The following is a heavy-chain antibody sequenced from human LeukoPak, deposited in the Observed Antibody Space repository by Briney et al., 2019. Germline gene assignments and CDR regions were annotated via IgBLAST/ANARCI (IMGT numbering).Heavy chain of an antibody. J-gene: IGHJ4*02. Sequence: SLRLSCAAPGFNFGDYALDWVRQAPGKGLEGVPGISWNSGSIGYADSVKGRFTISRDNAKNSLYLQMNSLRAEDTALYYCAKDSVAVAGTIDYWGQGTLVTVSS. CDR2: ISWNSGSI. CDR3: AKDSVAVAGTIDY. CDR1: GFNFGDYA. D-gene: IGHD6-19*01. V-gene: IGHV3-9*01.